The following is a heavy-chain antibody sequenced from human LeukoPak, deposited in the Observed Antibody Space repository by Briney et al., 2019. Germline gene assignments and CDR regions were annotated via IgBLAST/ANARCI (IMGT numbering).Heavy chain of an antibody. J-gene: IGHJ6*02. CDR3: ARAPYYASGTYYYFYYAMDV. Sequence: GGSLRLSCAASGFTFSTFWMHWVRQAPGKGLVWVSRINSDGSSRNYADSVKGRFTISRDNAKNTLNLQMNSLRAEDTAVYYCARAPYYASGTYYYFYYAMDVWGQGTTVTVSS. V-gene: IGHV3-74*01. CDR1: GFTFSTFW. CDR2: INSDGSSR. D-gene: IGHD3-10*01.